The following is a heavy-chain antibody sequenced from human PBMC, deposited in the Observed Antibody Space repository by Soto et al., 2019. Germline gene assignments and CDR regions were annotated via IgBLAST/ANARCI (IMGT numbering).Heavy chain of an antibody. CDR2: ISASGYSA. D-gene: IGHD5-18*01. V-gene: IGHV3-23*01. CDR1: GLAFNNYA. CDR3: AKGEQLWDPSDY. Sequence: EAQLLESGGGLVQPGGSLRLSCVASGLAFNNYAMSWVRQAPGKGLEWVSIISASGYSAYYGGAVKGRFTTSRDNSKSTLYLQMNRLRADDTAVYYCAKGEQLWDPSDYWGQGTLVTVSS. J-gene: IGHJ4*02.